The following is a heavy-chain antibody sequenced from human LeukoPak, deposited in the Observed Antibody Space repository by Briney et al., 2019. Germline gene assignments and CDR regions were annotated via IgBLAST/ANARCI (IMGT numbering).Heavy chain of an antibody. CDR2: ISWDGGST. Sequence: GGSLRLSCAASGFTFDDYTMHWVRQAPGKGLEWVSLISWDGGSTYYADSVKGRFTISRDNSKNSLYLQMNSLRTEDTALYYCAKDRRWLRLFGYWGQGTLVTVSS. V-gene: IGHV3-43*01. CDR3: AKDRRWLRLFGY. J-gene: IGHJ4*02. CDR1: GFTFDDYT. D-gene: IGHD5-12*01.